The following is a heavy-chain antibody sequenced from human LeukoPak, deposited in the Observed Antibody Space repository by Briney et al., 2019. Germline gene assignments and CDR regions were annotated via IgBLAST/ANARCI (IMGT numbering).Heavy chain of an antibody. V-gene: IGHV1-69*13. Sequence: GASVKVSCKASGGTFSSYAIGWVRQAPGQGLEWMGGIIPIFGTANYAQKFQGRVTITADESTSTAYMELSRLRSDDTAVYYCAREKPTAMAFDYWGQGTLVTVSS. CDR3: AREKPTAMAFDY. CDR1: GGTFSSYA. CDR2: IIPIFGTA. J-gene: IGHJ4*02. D-gene: IGHD5-18*01.